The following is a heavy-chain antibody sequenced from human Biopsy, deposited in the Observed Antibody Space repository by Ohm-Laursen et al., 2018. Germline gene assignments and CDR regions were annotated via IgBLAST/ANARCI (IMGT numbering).Heavy chain of an antibody. CDR2: IYSSGGT. V-gene: IGHV4-4*07. CDR1: GGSIISYY. D-gene: IGHD3-22*01. Sequence: SDTLSLTCTVSGGSIISYYWNWIRQPAGKGLEWIGRIYSSGGTKYNPSLKSRVTMSVDTSKKQLSLRLGSVTAADTAVYYCGRREVVITHDAFDTWGQGTMVTVSS. J-gene: IGHJ3*02. CDR3: GRREVVITHDAFDT.